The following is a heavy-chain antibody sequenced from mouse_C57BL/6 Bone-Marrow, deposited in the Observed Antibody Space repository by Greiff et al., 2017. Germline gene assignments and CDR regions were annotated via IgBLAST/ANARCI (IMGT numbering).Heavy chain of an antibody. J-gene: IGHJ3*01. V-gene: IGHV1-81*01. D-gene: IGHD4-1*01. Sequence: QVQLQQSGAELARPGASVKLSCKASGYTFTSYGISWVKQRTGQGLEWIGEIYPRSGNTYYNEKFKGKATLTADKSSSTAYMELRSLTSEDSAVYFCAELVFAYWGQGTLVTVSA. CDR3: AELVFAY. CDR2: IYPRSGNT. CDR1: GYTFTSYG.